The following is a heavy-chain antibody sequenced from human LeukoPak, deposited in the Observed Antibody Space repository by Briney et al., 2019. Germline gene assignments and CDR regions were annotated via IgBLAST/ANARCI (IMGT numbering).Heavy chain of an antibody. J-gene: IGHJ4*02. V-gene: IGHV3-74*01. CDR3: ARDYDYYDSSGYYDY. CDR1: GFTFSRYR. CDR2: INSDGSST. D-gene: IGHD3-22*01. Sequence: PGGSLRLSCAASGFTFSRYRMHWVRQAPGKGLVWVSRINSDGSSTSYADSVKGRFTISRDNAKNTLYLQMNSLRAEDTAVYYCARDYDYYDSSGYYDYWGQGTLVTVSS.